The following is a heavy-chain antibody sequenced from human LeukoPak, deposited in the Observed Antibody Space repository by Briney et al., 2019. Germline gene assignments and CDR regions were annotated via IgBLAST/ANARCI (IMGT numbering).Heavy chain of an antibody. CDR3: ARERPTIAARSSNWFDP. J-gene: IGHJ5*02. D-gene: IGHD6-6*01. V-gene: IGHV1-46*01. Sequence: ASVKVSCKASGYTFTSYYMHWVRQAPGQGLEWMGIIIPSGGSTSYAQKFQGTVTMTRDTSTSTVYMELSSLRSEDTAVYYCARERPTIAARSSNWFDPWGQGTLVTVSS. CDR1: GYTFTSYY. CDR2: IIPSGGST.